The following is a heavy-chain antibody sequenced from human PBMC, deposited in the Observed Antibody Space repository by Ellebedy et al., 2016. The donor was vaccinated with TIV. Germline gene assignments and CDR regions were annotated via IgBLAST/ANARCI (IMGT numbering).Heavy chain of an antibody. CDR3: ARAPTTGGGGSIDY. CDR2: IWYDGSNR. Sequence: PGGSLRLSCTASGFTFSSFGMHWVRPAPGKGLEWVALIWYDGSNRYYADSVEGRFTISRDNSKNTLYLQMNSLRDEDTAVYYCARAPTTGGGGSIDYWGQGTLVTVSS. D-gene: IGHD1-26*01. J-gene: IGHJ4*02. CDR1: GFTFSSFG. V-gene: IGHV3-33*08.